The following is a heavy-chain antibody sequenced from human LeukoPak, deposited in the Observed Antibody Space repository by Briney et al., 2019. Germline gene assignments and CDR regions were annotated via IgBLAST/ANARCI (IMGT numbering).Heavy chain of an antibody. V-gene: IGHV4-39*07. Sequence: SETLSLTCTVSGGSISSSSYYWGWIRPPPGKGLEWIGSIYYSGSTYYNPSLKSRVTISVDTSKNQFSLKLSSVTAADTAVYYCARAEAPGGSGDKNWFDPWGQGTLVTVSS. D-gene: IGHD3-10*01. CDR3: ARAEAPGGSGDKNWFDP. CDR2: IYYSGST. CDR1: GGSISSSSYY. J-gene: IGHJ5*02.